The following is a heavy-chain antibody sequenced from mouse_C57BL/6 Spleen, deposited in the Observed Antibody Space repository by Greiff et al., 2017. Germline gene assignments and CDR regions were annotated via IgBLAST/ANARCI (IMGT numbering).Heavy chain of an antibody. CDR2: IYPGDGDT. CDR3: AREVYGYDDYFDY. CDR1: GYAFSSSW. D-gene: IGHD2-2*01. V-gene: IGHV1-82*01. J-gene: IGHJ2*01. Sequence: QVQLQQSGPELVKPGASVKISCKASGYAFSSSWMNWVKQRPGKGLEWIGRIYPGDGDTNYNGKFKGKATLTADKSSSTAYMQLSSLTSEDSAVYFCAREVYGYDDYFDYWGQGTTLTVSS.